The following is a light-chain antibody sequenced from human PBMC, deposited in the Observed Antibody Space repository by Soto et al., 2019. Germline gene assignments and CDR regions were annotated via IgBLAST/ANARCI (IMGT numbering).Light chain of an antibody. CDR1: QTINNN. Sequence: DIVMTQSPATLSMSPGERANLSCRASQTINNNLAWNQQKPGQAPRLLIYGASTRATGIPDRFSGSWSGTEFTLTISSLQSEDFAVYYCQQYDKWPWTFGQGTKVEIK. CDR2: GAS. V-gene: IGKV3-15*01. J-gene: IGKJ1*01. CDR3: QQYDKWPWT.